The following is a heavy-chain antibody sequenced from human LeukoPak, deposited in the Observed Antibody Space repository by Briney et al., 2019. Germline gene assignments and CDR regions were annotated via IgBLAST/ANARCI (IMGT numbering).Heavy chain of an antibody. J-gene: IGHJ4*02. CDR2: ISDRGGST. D-gene: IGHD6-19*01. V-gene: IGHV3-23*01. CDR3: TSLQWLVPY. Sequence: PGGSLRLSCSASGFTFSTFAMNWVRQAPGKGLEWVSAISDRGGSTYYADSVKGRFTISRDDSKNTAYLQMNSLKTEDTAVYYCTSLQWLVPYWGQGTLVTVSS. CDR1: GFTFSTFA.